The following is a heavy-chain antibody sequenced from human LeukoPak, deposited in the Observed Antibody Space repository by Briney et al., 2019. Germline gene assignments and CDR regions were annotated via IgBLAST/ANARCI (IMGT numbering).Heavy chain of an antibody. J-gene: IGHJ5*02. CDR1: GFTFDDYG. Sequence: PGGSLRLSCAASGFTFDDYGMHWVRQAPGKGLEWVSAISGSGGSTYYADSVKGRFTISRDNSKNTLYLQMNSLRAEDTAVYYCAKKPARNHPGWFDPWGQGTLVTVSS. D-gene: IGHD1-14*01. CDR3: AKKPARNHPGWFDP. CDR2: ISGSGGST. V-gene: IGHV3-23*01.